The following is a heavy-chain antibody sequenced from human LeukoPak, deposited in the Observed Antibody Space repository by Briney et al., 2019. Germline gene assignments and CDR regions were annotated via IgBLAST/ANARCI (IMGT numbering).Heavy chain of an antibody. CDR3: ARGSIAARRDFDY. V-gene: IGHV4-34*01. CDR1: SGSFSGYY. Sequence: PSETLSLTCAVYSGSFSGYYWSWIRQSPGKGLEWIGEINHSGSTNYNPSLKSRITVSVDTSKNQFSLKLRSVTAADTAVYYCARGSIAARRDFDYWGQGTLVTVSS. D-gene: IGHD6-6*01. J-gene: IGHJ4*02. CDR2: INHSGST.